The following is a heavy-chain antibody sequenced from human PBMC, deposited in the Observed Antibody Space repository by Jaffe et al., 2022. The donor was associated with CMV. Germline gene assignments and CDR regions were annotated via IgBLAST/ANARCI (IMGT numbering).Heavy chain of an antibody. CDR1: GFTFSSYS. Sequence: EVQLVESGGGLVKPGGSLRLSCAASGFTFSSYSMNWVRQAPGKGLEWVSSISSSSSYIYYADSVKGRFTISRDNAKNSLYLQMNSLRAEDTAVYYCARESGYYDSRPDSVYYYYYYYMDVWGKGTTVTVSS. J-gene: IGHJ6*03. D-gene: IGHD3-22*01. CDR3: ARESGYYDSRPDSVYYYYYYYMDV. CDR2: ISSSSSYI. V-gene: IGHV3-21*01.